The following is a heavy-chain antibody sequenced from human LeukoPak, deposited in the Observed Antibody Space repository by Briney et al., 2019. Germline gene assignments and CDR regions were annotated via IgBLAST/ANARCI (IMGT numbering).Heavy chain of an antibody. Sequence: PSETLSLTCAVSGGSISSGGYSWSWIRQPPGKGLEWIGYIYHSGITYYNPSLKSRVTMSLDRSKNQFSLKLTSVTGADTAVYYCARRVVAIFYFDYWGQGALVTVSS. D-gene: IGHD3-3*01. V-gene: IGHV4-30-2*01. CDR1: GGSISSGGYS. CDR2: IYHSGIT. CDR3: ARRVVAIFYFDY. J-gene: IGHJ4*02.